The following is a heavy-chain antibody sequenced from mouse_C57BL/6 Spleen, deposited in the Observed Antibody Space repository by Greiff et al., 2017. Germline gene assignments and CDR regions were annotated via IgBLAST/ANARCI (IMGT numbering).Heavy chain of an antibody. CDR1: GYTFTSYW. D-gene: IGHD2-5*01. V-gene: IGHV1-69*01. J-gene: IGHJ2*01. CDR3: AKYSNYEYFDY. CDR2: IDPSDSYT. Sequence: VQLQQPGAELVMPGASVKLSCKASGYTFTSYWMHWVKQRPGQGLEWIGEIDPSDSYTTYNQKFKGKSTLTVDKSTSTAYMQLSSLTSEDSAVYYCAKYSNYEYFDYWGQGTTRTVSS.